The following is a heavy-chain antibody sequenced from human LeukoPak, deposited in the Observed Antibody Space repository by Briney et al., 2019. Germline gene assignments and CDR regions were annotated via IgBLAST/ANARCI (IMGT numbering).Heavy chain of an antibody. J-gene: IGHJ4*02. CDR3: ARRGYCDILTGFTTPFDY. Sequence: SETLSLTCTVSGGSISSGGYYWSWIRQPPGKGLEWIGYIYHSGSTYYNPSLKSRVTISVDRSKNQFSLKLSSVTAADTAVYYCARRGYCDILTGFTTPFDYWGQGTLVTVSS. CDR2: IYHSGST. V-gene: IGHV4-30-2*01. D-gene: IGHD3-9*01. CDR1: GGSISSGGYY.